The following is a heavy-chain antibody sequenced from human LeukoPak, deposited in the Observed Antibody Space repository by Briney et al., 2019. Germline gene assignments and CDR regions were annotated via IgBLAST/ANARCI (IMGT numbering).Heavy chain of an antibody. Sequence: PSETLSLTCTVSGGSINSYWSWIRQPPGKGLEWIGEINHSGSTNYNPSLKSRVTISVDTSKNQFSLKLSSVTAADTAVYYCARGRYCSGGSCYSLLFFDYWGQGTLVTVSS. CDR2: INHSGST. CDR3: ARGRYCSGGSCYSLLFFDY. CDR1: GGSINSY. D-gene: IGHD2-15*01. J-gene: IGHJ4*02. V-gene: IGHV4-34*01.